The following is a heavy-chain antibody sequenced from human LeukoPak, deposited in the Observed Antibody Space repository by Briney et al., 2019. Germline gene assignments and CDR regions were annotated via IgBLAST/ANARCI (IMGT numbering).Heavy chain of an antibody. CDR1: GGSISSYY. CDR2: IYTSGST. V-gene: IGHV4-4*09. J-gene: IGHJ6*03. D-gene: IGHD2-2*03. CDR3: ARHVSGYCSSTSCYQYYYYYYMDV. Sequence: SETLSLTCTVSGGSISSYYWSWLRQPPGKGLEWIGYIYTSGSTNYNPSLKSRVTISVDTSKNQFSLKLSSVTAADTAVYYCARHVSGYCSSTSCYQYYYYYYMDVWGKGTTVTVSS.